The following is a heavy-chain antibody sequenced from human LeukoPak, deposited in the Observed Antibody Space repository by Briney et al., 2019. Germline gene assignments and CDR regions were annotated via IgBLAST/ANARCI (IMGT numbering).Heavy chain of an antibody. J-gene: IGHJ4*02. CDR3: TGQPNYGDYPN. Sequence: PGGSLTLSCAASGFTFSGSTMHWVRQASGKGLEWVGRIRNKANSYATAYAESVKGRFTISRDDSKNTVYLQMNSLKTEDTAVYYCTGQPNYGDYPNWGQGALVTVSS. CDR1: GFTFSGST. D-gene: IGHD4-17*01. V-gene: IGHV3-73*01. CDR2: IRNKANSYAT.